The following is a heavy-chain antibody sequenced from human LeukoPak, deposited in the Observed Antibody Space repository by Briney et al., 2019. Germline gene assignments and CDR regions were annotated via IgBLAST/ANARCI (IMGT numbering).Heavy chain of an antibody. CDR1: GYPFIDYY. D-gene: IGHD2-15*01. CDR2: INPNTGDT. CDR3: ASKGAGHCYDASCMGSFDL. Sequence: LGASVKVSCKASGYPFIDYYLHWVRQAPGQGLEWMGCINPNTGDTNSAQNFQGRVITTRDTSITTAYMELSRLKSDDTALYYCASKGAGHCYDASCMGSFDLWGQGTTVAVSS. V-gene: IGHV1-2*03. J-gene: IGHJ3*01.